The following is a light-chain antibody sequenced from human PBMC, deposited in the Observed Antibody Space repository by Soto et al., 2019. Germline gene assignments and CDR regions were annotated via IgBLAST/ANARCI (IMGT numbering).Light chain of an antibody. V-gene: IGKV3-20*01. CDR2: GAS. CDR3: QQFGGSSRT. CDR1: QGISNTY. J-gene: IGKJ1*01. Sequence: EIGLTQSPYTLPLSPGERAPLSCRSSQGISNTYLAWYQQKPGQAPRLLIYGASFRATGIPDRFTGSGSGTDFTLTITRLEPEDFAVYYCQQFGGSSRTFGQGAEVDIK.